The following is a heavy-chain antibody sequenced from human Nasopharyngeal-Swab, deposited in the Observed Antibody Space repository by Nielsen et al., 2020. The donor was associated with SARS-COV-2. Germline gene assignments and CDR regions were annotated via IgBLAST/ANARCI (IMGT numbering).Heavy chain of an antibody. D-gene: IGHD3-22*01. CDR2: ISYDGSNK. J-gene: IGHJ4*02. Sequence: LTCAASGFTFSSYAMHWVRQAPGKGLEWVAVISYDGSNKYYADSVKGRFTISRDNSKNTLYLQMNSLRAEDTAVYYCARGGGIVVVITYYFDYWGQGTLVTVSS. CDR3: ARGGGIVVVITYYFDY. V-gene: IGHV3-30-3*01. CDR1: GFTFSSYA.